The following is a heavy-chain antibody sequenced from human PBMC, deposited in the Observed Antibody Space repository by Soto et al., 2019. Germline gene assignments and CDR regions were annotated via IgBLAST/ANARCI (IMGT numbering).Heavy chain of an antibody. D-gene: IGHD6-19*01. CDR3: ASVTVPFIYSSGWYGEDFDY. CDR1: GFTFSSYS. J-gene: IGHJ4*02. Sequence: GGSLRLSCAASGFTFSSYSMNWVRQAPGKGLEWVSYISSSSSTIYYADSVKGRFTISRDNAKNSLYLQMNSLRAEDTAVYYCASVTVPFIYSSGWYGEDFDYWGQGTLVTFSS. CDR2: ISSSSSTI. V-gene: IGHV3-48*01.